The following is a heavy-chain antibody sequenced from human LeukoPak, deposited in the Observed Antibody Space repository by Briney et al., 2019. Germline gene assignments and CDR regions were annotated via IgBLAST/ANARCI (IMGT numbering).Heavy chain of an antibody. Sequence: ASVKVSCKASGYTFTSYAMHWVRQAPGHRLEWMGWINAGNGNTKYSQKFQGRVTITRDTSASTAYMELSSLRSDDTAVYYCARGRGSYSNWFDPWGQGTLVTVSS. V-gene: IGHV1-3*01. D-gene: IGHD1-26*01. J-gene: IGHJ5*02. CDR2: INAGNGNT. CDR1: GYTFTSYA. CDR3: ARGRGSYSNWFDP.